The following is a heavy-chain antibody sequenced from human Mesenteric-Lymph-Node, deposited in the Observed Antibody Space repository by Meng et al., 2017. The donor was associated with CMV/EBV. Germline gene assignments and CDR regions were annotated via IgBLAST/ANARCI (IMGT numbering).Heavy chain of an antibody. CDR2: IRNTGAT. Sequence: SETLSLTCTVSGASISGYHWGWIRQPPGKGLEFVGNIRNTGATDYSASLESRVTMSLDMSKNQFSLELTSVGAADTAVYYCARWRRAQSEFDYWGQGTLVTVSS. V-gene: IGHV4-59*01. J-gene: IGHJ4*02. CDR3: ARWRRAQSEFDY. CDR1: GASISGYH.